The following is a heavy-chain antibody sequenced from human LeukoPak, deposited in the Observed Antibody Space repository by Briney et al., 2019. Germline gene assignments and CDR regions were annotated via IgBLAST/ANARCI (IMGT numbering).Heavy chain of an antibody. CDR3: ARAGIPGYCTNVTCSNWLDP. V-gene: IGHV4-39*07. D-gene: IGHD2-8*01. CDR2: IYYSGST. Sequence: SETLSLTCTVSGGSISSSNYYWGWIRQPPGKGLEWIGSIYYSGSTYYNPSLKSRVTISVDTSKNQFSLKLSSVTAADTAVYYCARAGIPGYCTNVTCSNWLDPWGQGTLVTVSS. CDR1: GGSISSSNYY. J-gene: IGHJ5*02.